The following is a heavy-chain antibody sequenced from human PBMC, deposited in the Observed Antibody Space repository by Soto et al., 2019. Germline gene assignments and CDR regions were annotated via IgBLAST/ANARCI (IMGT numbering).Heavy chain of an antibody. CDR1: GFTVSSNY. CDR3: AKDGHRNFFDY. V-gene: IGHV3-23*01. CDR2: ISGSGGCT. Sequence: GGSLRLSCAASGFTVSSNYMSWVRQAPGKGLEWVSAISGSGGCTYYADSVKGRFTISRDNAKNTLYLQMNSLRAEDTAVYYCAKDGHRNFFDYWGQGTLVTVSS. J-gene: IGHJ4*02. D-gene: IGHD3-3*01.